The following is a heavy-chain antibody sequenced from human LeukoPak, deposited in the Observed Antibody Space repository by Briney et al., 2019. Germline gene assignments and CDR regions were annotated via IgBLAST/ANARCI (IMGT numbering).Heavy chain of an antibody. CDR1: GYTFTGYY. J-gene: IGHJ4*02. Sequence: ASVKVSCKASGYTFTGYYMHWVRQAPGQGLEWMVWINPNSGGTNYAQKFQGRVTMTRDTSISTAYMELRRLRSDDTAVYYCARDKRGYCSSTSCLYSFDYWGQGTLATVSS. V-gene: IGHV1-2*02. CDR3: ARDKRGYCSSTSCLYSFDY. D-gene: IGHD2-2*01. CDR2: INPNSGGT.